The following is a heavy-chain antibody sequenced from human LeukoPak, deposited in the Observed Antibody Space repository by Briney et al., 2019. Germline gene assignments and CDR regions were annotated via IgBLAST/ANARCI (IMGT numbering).Heavy chain of an antibody. CDR3: ARATGYSSGWYSVDY. D-gene: IGHD6-19*01. V-gene: IGHV5-51*01. CDR2: IYPGDSDT. Sequence: GESLKISCKGSGYSFTSYWIGWVRQKPGKGLEWMGIIYPGDSDTRYSPSFQGQVTISADKSISTAYLQWSSLKASDTAMYYCARATGYSSGWYSVDYWGQGTLVTVSS. CDR1: GYSFTSYW. J-gene: IGHJ4*02.